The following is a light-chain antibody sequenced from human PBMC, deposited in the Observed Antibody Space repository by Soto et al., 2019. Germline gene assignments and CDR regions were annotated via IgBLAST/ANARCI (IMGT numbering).Light chain of an antibody. CDR2: LGS. V-gene: IGKV2-28*01. Sequence: DIVMTQSPLSLPVTPGEPASISCRSSQSLLNRDGYNHLNWFLQKPGQSPQLLICLGSIRASGVPDRFSGSGSGTDFTLEISRVEAEDVGVYYCMQALQTPLTFGGGTRVEIK. CDR1: QSLLNRDGYNH. CDR3: MQALQTPLT. J-gene: IGKJ4*01.